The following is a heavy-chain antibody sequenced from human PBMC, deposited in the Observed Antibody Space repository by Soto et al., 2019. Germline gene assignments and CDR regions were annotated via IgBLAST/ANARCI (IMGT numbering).Heavy chain of an antibody. Sequence: SETLSLTCAVYGGSFSGYYWSWIRQPPGKGLEWIWEINHSGSTNYNPSLKSRVTISVDTSKNQFSLKLSSVTAADTAVYYCARGSGYYGFSYWGQGTLVTVSS. J-gene: IGHJ4*02. CDR2: INHSGST. V-gene: IGHV4-34*01. D-gene: IGHD3-22*01. CDR3: ARGSGYYGFSY. CDR1: GGSFSGYY.